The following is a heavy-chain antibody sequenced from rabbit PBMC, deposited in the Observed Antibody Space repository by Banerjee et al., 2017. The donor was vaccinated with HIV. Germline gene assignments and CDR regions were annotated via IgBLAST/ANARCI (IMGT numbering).Heavy chain of an antibody. CDR1: GFSFSSSYW. Sequence: QEQLEESGGDLVRPEGSLTLTCTASGFSFSSSYWICWVRQAPGKGLEWIACINTGSSGSTYYASWAKGRFTISKTSSTTVTLQMTSLTAADTATYFCARYVRASTGFDLWGQGTLVTVS. J-gene: IGHJ4*01. V-gene: IGHV1S45*01. D-gene: IGHD7-1*01. CDR3: ARYVRASTGFDL. CDR2: INTGSSGST.